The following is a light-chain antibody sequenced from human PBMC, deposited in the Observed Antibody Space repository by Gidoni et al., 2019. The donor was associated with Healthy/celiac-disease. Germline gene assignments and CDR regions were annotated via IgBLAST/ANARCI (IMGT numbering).Light chain of an antibody. Sequence: DIQMTQSPSSLSASVGDRVTITCRASQSISIYLNWYQQKPGKAPKLLVYAASSWQSGVPSRFSGSGSGTDFTLTISSLQPEDFATYYCQQSYSTPRTFGQXTKVEIK. J-gene: IGKJ1*01. CDR3: QQSYSTPRT. CDR1: QSISIY. CDR2: AAS. V-gene: IGKV1-39*01.